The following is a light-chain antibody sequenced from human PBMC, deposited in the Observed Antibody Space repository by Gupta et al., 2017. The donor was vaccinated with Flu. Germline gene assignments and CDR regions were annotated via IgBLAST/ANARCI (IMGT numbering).Light chain of an antibody. CDR2: EDN. CDR3: QSYEV. CDR1: SGSIASNY. J-gene: IGLJ3*02. Sequence: NLLLTQPHSVSESPGKTVTIPCTRSSGSIASNYVQWYHQRPGTSPTTVIYEDNQRPSGVPDRFSGSIDRSSNSASLTISGLKTEDEADYYCQSYEVFGGGTRLTVL. V-gene: IGLV6-57*01.